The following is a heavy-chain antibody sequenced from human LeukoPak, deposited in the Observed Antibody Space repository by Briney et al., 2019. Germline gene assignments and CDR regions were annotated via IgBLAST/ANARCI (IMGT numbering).Heavy chain of an antibody. CDR3: ARKVGGDYLDY. J-gene: IGHJ4*02. CDR1: GFAFNTYA. V-gene: IGHV3-64*01. D-gene: IGHD1-26*01. CDR2: ISSNGANT. Sequence: GGSLRLSCAASGFAFNTYAIHWVRQAPGKGLEYVSAISSNGANTYYANSVKGRFTISRDNSRNTLYLQMGSLRGEDMAVYYCARKVGGDYLDYWGQGTLVTVSS.